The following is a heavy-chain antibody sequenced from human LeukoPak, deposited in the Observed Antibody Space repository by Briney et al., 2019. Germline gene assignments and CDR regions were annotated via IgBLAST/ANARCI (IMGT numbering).Heavy chain of an antibody. CDR3: ARFGGSSSRQLDS. Sequence: PSETLSLTCTVSGGSVSSNYWSWIRQPPGKVLQWIGYVHNSGNTNYNPSLKSRVTISVDTSKNQFSLKVSSGTAADTAVYYCARFGGSSSRQLDSWGQGTLVTVSS. J-gene: IGHJ4*02. D-gene: IGHD6-6*01. V-gene: IGHV4-59*02. CDR2: VHNSGNT. CDR1: GGSVSSNY.